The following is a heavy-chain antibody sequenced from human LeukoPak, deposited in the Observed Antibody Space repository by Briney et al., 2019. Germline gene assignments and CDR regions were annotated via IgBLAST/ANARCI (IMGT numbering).Heavy chain of an antibody. CDR2: INSDGSNT. V-gene: IGHV3-74*03. Sequence: GGSLRLSCAASGFTFSSYWMHWVRQAPGKGLVWVSHINSDGSNTKYADSVKGRFTISRDNAKNTLYLQMNSLRAEDTAVYYCARGRGYNLDYWGQGTLVTVSS. J-gene: IGHJ4*02. CDR3: ARGRGYNLDY. D-gene: IGHD5-18*01. CDR1: GFTFSSYW.